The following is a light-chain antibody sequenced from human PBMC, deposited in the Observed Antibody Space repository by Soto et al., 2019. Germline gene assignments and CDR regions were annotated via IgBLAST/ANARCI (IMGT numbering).Light chain of an antibody. J-gene: IGLJ1*01. CDR3: SSYTTSSIYV. V-gene: IGLV2-14*01. CDR2: DVS. CDR1: NSDVGGYNY. Sequence: QSALTQPASVSGSPGQSITISCSGTNSDVGGYNYVSWYQQHPGKAPKLMIYDVSYRPSGISNRFSGSKSDNTASLTISGLQAGDEADYYCSSYTTSSIYVFGTGTKVTVL.